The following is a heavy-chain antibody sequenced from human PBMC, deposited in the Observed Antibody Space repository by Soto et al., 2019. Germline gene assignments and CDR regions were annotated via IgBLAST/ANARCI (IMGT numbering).Heavy chain of an antibody. CDR3: AKGLRYYDFWSRSSPGQQLLPS. V-gene: IGHV3-23*01. CDR1: GFTFSSYD. CDR2: ISGSGGST. J-gene: IGHJ5*02. Sequence: EVQLLESGGGLVQPGGSLRLSCAASGFTFSSYDMTWVRQAPGKGLEWVSAISGSGGSTYYADSVKGRFTISRDNSKNTLYLQMNSLRAEDTAVYYCAKGLRYYDFWSRSSPGQQLLPSWGQGTLVTVSS. D-gene: IGHD3-3*01.